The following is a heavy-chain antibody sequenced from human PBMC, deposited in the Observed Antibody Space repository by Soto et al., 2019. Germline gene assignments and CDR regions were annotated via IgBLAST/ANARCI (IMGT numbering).Heavy chain of an antibody. V-gene: IGHV3-23*01. CDR2: ISGSGGST. CDR1: GFTFSSYA. Sequence: EVQLLESGGDLVQPGGSLRLSCAASGFTFSSYAMSWVRQAPGKGLEWVSAISGSGGSTYYADSVKGRFTISRDNSKNTLYLQMNSLRAEDTAVYYCAKDGAWLRYFDWLSLGGDFDYWGQGTLVTVSS. D-gene: IGHD3-9*01. J-gene: IGHJ4*02. CDR3: AKDGAWLRYFDWLSLGGDFDY.